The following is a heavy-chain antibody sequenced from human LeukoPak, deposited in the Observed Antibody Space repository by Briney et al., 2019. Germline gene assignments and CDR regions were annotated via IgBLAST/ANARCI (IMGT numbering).Heavy chain of an antibody. D-gene: IGHD3-10*01. CDR1: GYSISSGYY. Sequence: SETLSLTCTVSGYSISSGYYWGWIRQPPGKGLEWIGSIYHSGSTYYNPSLKSRVTISVDKSKNQFSLKLSSVTAADTAVYYCARVGHMVRGVYLDYWGQGTLVTVSS. V-gene: IGHV4-38-2*02. CDR2: IYHSGST. CDR3: ARVGHMVRGVYLDY. J-gene: IGHJ4*02.